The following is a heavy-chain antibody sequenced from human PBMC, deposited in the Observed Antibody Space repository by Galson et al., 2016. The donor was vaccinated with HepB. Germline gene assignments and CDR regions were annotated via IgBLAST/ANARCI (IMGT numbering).Heavy chain of an antibody. CDR3: ATYSSTWQYFQY. Sequence: SLRLSCAASGFTFSSYAMTWVRQVPGKGLEWVSAIGGSGDDTYYADSVKGRFTISRDNSKNTLYLQMNSLSVEDTAVYYCATYSSTWQYFQYWGQGTLVTVSS. CDR2: IGGSGDDT. D-gene: IGHD6-13*01. J-gene: IGHJ1*01. CDR1: GFTFSSYA. V-gene: IGHV3-23*01.